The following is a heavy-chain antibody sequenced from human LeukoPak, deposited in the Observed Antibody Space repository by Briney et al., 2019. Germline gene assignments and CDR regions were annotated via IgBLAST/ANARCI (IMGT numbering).Heavy chain of an antibody. J-gene: IGHJ6*02. CDR2: ISWNSGDK. V-gene: IGHV3-9*01. D-gene: IGHD3-9*01. CDR1: GFTFDDYA. Sequence: GGSLRLSCPASGFTFDDYAMYWVRQAPGKGLEWVSGISWNSGDKAYADSVKGRFTISRDNAKNSLYLQMNSLRAEDTALYYCAKGYAPRYYDVMTGYSHHYYGMDVWGQGTTVTVSS. CDR3: AKGYAPRYYDVMTGYSHHYYGMDV.